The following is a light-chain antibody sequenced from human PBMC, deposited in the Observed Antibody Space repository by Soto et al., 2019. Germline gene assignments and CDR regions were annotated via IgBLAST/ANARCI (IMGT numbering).Light chain of an antibody. Sequence: QLVLTQPPSVSGAPGQRVTISCTGSRSNIGAGYDVHWYQQLPGTAPKLLIYGNSNRPSGVPDRFSGSKSGTSASLAITGLQAEDEADYYCQSYDSSLSGYYVFGTGTKLTVL. J-gene: IGLJ1*01. V-gene: IGLV1-40*01. CDR1: RSNIGAGYD. CDR3: QSYDSSLSGYYV. CDR2: GNS.